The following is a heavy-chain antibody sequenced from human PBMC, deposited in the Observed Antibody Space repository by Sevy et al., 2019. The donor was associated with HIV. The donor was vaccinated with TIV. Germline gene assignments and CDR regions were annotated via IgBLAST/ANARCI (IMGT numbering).Heavy chain of an antibody. D-gene: IGHD5-18*01. Sequence: ASVKVSCKASGYTLTSYYLHWVRQAPGQGLEWMAIINPSGGSTSYAQKFQGRVTMTTDTSTSTLYMELSSLRSDDTAVYYCARDLRLRGYSYGSFDYWGQGTLVTVSS. CDR3: ARDLRLRGYSYGSFDY. V-gene: IGHV1-46*01. CDR2: INPSGGST. CDR1: GYTLTSYY. J-gene: IGHJ4*02.